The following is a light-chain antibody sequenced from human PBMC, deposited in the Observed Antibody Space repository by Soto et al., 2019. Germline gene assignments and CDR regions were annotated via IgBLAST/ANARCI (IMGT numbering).Light chain of an antibody. CDR2: AAS. J-gene: IGKJ4*01. V-gene: IGKV1-27*01. CDR3: QKYNSAPHT. CDR1: QDISNY. Sequence: DIQMTQSPSSLSASVGDRVTITCRTSQDISNYLAWYQQKPGKVPKLLIYAASTLQSGVPSRFSGGGSGTDFTLTISSLQAEDFATYYCQKYNSAPHTFGGGTKVEIQ.